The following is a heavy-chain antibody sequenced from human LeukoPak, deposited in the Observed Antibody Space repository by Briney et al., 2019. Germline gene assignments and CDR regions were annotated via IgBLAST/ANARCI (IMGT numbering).Heavy chain of an antibody. V-gene: IGHV1-18*01. D-gene: IGHD3-22*01. J-gene: IGHJ5*02. CDR2: ISAYNGNT. CDR1: GYTFTSYG. CDR3: ARDARLYYDSSDYST. Sequence: GASVKVSCKASGYTFTSYGISWVRQAPGQGLEWMGWISAYNGNTNYAQKLQGRVTMTTDTSTSTAYMELRSLRSDDTAVYYCARDARLYYDSSDYSTWGQGTLVTVSS.